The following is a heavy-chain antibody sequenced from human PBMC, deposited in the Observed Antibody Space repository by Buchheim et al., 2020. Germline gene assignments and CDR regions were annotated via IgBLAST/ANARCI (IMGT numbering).Heavy chain of an antibody. Sequence: EVQLVESGGVVVQPGGSLRLSCAASGFTFDDYAMHWVRQAPGKGLEWVSLISWDGGSTYYEDSVKGRFSISRDNSKHSLYLQMNSLRAEDTALYYCAKVAGYSSSSGAFDIWGQGT. J-gene: IGHJ3*02. D-gene: IGHD6-6*01. V-gene: IGHV3-43D*04. CDR1: GFTFDDYA. CDR2: ISWDGGST. CDR3: AKVAGYSSSSGAFDI.